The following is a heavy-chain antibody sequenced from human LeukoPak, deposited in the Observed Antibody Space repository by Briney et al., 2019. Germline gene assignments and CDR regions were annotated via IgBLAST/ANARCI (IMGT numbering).Heavy chain of an antibody. Sequence: GGSLRFSCSASGFTFSASAMHWVRQAPGKGPQFVSAITNDGRSTYYADSVKGRFTISRDNSENTLYLQMSSLRREDTAVYYCVRDLTWGQGTLVTVSS. J-gene: IGHJ4*02. V-gene: IGHV3-64D*06. CDR3: VRDLT. CDR1: GFTFSASA. D-gene: IGHD4/OR15-4a*01. CDR2: ITNDGRST.